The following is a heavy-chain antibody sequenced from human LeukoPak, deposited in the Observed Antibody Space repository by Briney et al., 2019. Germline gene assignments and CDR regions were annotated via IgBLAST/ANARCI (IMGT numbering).Heavy chain of an antibody. CDR1: GFTFSSYA. CDR2: ISGGGGST. Sequence: PGGSLRLSCAASGFTFSSYAMNWVRQAPGKGLEWVSTISGGGGSTYYTDSVKGRFTISRDNSKNTLYLQMNSLRAEDTAVYYCAKDGLRYSSVPRWFDPWGQGTLVTVSS. V-gene: IGHV3-23*01. D-gene: IGHD6-19*01. CDR3: AKDGLRYSSVPRWFDP. J-gene: IGHJ5*02.